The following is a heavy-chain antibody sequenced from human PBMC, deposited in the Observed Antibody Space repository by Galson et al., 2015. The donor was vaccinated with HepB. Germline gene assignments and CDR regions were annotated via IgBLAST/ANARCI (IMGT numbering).Heavy chain of an antibody. J-gene: IGHJ3*02. CDR3: ARDSAAYCGGDCYPGAAFDI. D-gene: IGHD2-21*02. Sequence: SVKVSCKASGYTFTSYYMHWVRQAPGQGLEWMGIINPSGGSTSYAQKFQGRVTMTRDTSTSTVYMELSSLRSEDTAVYYCARDSAAYCGGDCYPGAAFDIWGQGTMVTVSS. CDR1: GYTFTSYY. CDR2: INPSGGST. V-gene: IGHV1-46*01.